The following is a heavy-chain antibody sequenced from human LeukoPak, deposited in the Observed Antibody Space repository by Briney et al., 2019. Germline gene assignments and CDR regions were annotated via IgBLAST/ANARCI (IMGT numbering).Heavy chain of an antibody. CDR1: GGSISTYY. J-gene: IGHJ4*02. Sequence: SETLSLTCTVSGGSISTYYWSWIRQPPGKGLEWIGYIYYSGSTSYNPSLKSRVTISVDTSKNQFSLKLTSVTAADTAVYYCARSSSSGSYWADHWGQGTLVTVSS. CDR3: ARSSSSGSYWADH. V-gene: IGHV4-59*01. CDR2: IYYSGST. D-gene: IGHD1-26*01.